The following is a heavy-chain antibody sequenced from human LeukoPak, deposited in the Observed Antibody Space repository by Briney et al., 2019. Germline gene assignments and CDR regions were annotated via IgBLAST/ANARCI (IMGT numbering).Heavy chain of an antibody. CDR2: IYSGGTT. CDR3: ARGQSGDPAFDI. V-gene: IGHV3-53*01. CDR1: GLTVSSNY. J-gene: IGHJ3*02. D-gene: IGHD4-17*01. Sequence: PGGSLRLSCAASGLTVSSNYMTWVRQAPGKGREWVSVIYSGGTTYYADSVEGRFTISRDTSRNTLYLQMNSLRAEDTAVYYCARGQSGDPAFDIWGPGTMVTVSS.